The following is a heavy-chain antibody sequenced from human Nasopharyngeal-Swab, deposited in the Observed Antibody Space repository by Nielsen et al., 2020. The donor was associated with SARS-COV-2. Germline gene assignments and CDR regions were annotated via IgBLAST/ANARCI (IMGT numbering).Heavy chain of an antibody. V-gene: IGHV3-11*04. CDR2: ISGGGGTI. Sequence: LKISCAASGFTFSDYYMSWIRQAPGKGLEYVSYISGGGGTINYADSVKGRFTISRDNAENSLYLHMNSLRAEDTALYYCARGTALNFWGQGTLVTVSA. J-gene: IGHJ4*02. D-gene: IGHD5-18*01. CDR3: ARGTALNF. CDR1: GFTFSDYY.